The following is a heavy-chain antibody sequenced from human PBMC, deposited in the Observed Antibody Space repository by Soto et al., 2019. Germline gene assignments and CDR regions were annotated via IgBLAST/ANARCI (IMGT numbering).Heavy chain of an antibody. CDR2: INAGNGNT. V-gene: IGHV1-3*01. CDR3: ASSSGWYYYYGMDV. J-gene: IGHJ6*02. Sequence: XVKVSCKASGYTFTSYDMHWVRHAPGQRPEWMGWINAGNGNTKYSQKFPGRVTITRDTSASTAYMELSSLRPEDTAVYYCASSSGWYYYYGMDVWGQGTTVTVSS. D-gene: IGHD6-19*01. CDR1: GYTFTSYD.